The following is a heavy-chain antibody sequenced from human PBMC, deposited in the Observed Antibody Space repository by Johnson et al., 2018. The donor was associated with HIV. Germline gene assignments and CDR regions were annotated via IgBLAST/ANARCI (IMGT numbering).Heavy chain of an antibody. J-gene: IGHJ3*02. Sequence: VQLVESGGGLVQPGGSLRLSCAASGFTFSSYAMSWVRQAPGKGLEWVSAISGSGGSTYYADSVKGRFTISRDNSKNTLYLQMNSLRAEDTALYYCAKEIPRCSSTSCYSIVRYDAFDIWGQGTMVTVSS. CDR1: GFTFSSYA. CDR3: AKEIPRCSSTSCYSIVRYDAFDI. CDR2: ISGSGGST. V-gene: IGHV3-23*04. D-gene: IGHD2-2*01.